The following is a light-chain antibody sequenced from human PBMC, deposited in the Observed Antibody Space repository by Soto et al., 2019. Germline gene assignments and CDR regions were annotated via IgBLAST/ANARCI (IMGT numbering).Light chain of an antibody. CDR3: QQRDSWPLT. J-gene: IGKJ4*01. CDR2: DVS. Sequence: ENVLTQSPATLSLSPGEGATLSCRASESVGSDLAWYQQKPGQPPRLLIYDVSSRATGVPARFTGSGSGTDFTLTISRLEPEDFAVYYCQQRDSWPLTFGEGTKVEIK. CDR1: ESVGSD. V-gene: IGKV3-11*01.